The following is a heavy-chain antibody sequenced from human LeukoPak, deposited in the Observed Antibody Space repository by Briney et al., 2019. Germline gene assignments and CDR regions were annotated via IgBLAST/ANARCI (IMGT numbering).Heavy chain of an antibody. Sequence: ASVKVSCKASGYAFTSYDINWVRQAPGQGLEWMGWMNPNNGNTGYAQKFQDRVTMTRNTSISTAYMELSSLRSEDTAVYYCARGDYYDSSGYYYVAFDIWGQGTMVTVSS. J-gene: IGHJ3*02. CDR2: MNPNNGNT. CDR1: GYAFTSYD. V-gene: IGHV1-8*01. D-gene: IGHD3-22*01. CDR3: ARGDYYDSSGYYYVAFDI.